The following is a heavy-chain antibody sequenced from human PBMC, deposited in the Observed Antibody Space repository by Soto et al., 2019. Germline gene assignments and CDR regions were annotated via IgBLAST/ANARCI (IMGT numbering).Heavy chain of an antibody. D-gene: IGHD2-15*01. CDR3: ARDHGGIDY. Sequence: QVQLVESGGGVVQPGWSLRLSCAASGFAFSSYGMHWVRQAPGKGLEGVAVIWYDGSNKYYADSVKGRFTISRDNSKNTLYLQMNSLRAEDTAVYYCARDHGGIDYWGQGTLVTVSS. CDR1: GFAFSSYG. J-gene: IGHJ4*02. V-gene: IGHV3-33*01. CDR2: IWYDGSNK.